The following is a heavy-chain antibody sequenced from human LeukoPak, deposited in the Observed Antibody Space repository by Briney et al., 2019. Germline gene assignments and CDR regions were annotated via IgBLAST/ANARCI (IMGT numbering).Heavy chain of an antibody. CDR1: GFTFSSYA. D-gene: IGHD6-13*01. CDR2: ISGSGGST. Sequence: GGSLRLSCAASGFTFSSYAMSWVRQAPGKGLEWVSAISGSGGSTYYADSVKGRFTIYRDNSKNTLYLKMNSLRAEATAVYYCANNALRVKIAAAGPSFDYWGQGTLVTVSS. V-gene: IGHV3-23*01. CDR3: ANNALRVKIAAAGPSFDY. J-gene: IGHJ4*02.